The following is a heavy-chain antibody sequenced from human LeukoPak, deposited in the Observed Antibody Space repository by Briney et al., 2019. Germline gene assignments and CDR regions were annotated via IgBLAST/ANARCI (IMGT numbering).Heavy chain of an antibody. CDR2: IIPILGIA. J-gene: IGHJ5*02. CDR3: ARLLATGTARRP. CDR1: GGTFSSYA. D-gene: IGHD1-14*01. V-gene: IGHV1-69*04. Sequence: GASVKVSCKASGGTFSSYAISWVRQAPGQGLEWMGRIIPILGIANYAQKFQGRVTITADKSTSTAYMELSSLRSEDTAVSYCARLLATGTARRPWGQGTLVTVSS.